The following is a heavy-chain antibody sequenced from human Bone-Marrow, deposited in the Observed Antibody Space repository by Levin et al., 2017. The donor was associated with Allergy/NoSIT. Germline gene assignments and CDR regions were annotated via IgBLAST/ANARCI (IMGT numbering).Heavy chain of an antibody. J-gene: IGHJ4*02. CDR1: GITFRSYG. CDR3: ARNNGGHGRFDY. V-gene: IGHV3-33*01. D-gene: IGHD1/OR15-1a*01. CDR2: IWYDGSNE. Sequence: GGSLRLSCATSGITFRSYGMHWLRQAPGKGLEWVALIWYDGSNEYYADSVKGRFTISRDNSKNTLYLQMNSLRAEDTAVYYCARNNGGHGRFDYWGQGTLVSVSS.